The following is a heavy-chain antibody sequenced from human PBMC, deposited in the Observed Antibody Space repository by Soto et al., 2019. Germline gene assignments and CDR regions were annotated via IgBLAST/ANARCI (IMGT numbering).Heavy chain of an antibody. CDR1: GGTFSSYA. V-gene: IGHV1-69*01. CDR3: ARDPLTPVGAGAHYYYYGMDV. CDR2: IIPIFGTA. J-gene: IGHJ6*02. D-gene: IGHD1-26*01. Sequence: QVQLVQSGAEVKKPGSSVKVSCKASGGTFSSYAISWVRQAPGQGLEWMGGIIPIFGTANYAQKFQGRVTITADESTSTAYMELSSLRSEDTAVYYCARDPLTPVGAGAHYYYYGMDVWGQGTTVTVSS.